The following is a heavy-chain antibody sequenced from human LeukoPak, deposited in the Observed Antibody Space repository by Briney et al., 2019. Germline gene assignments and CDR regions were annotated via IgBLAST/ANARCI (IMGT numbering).Heavy chain of an antibody. CDR3: ASSSNWNYIMAY. CDR2: IIPIFGTA. D-gene: IGHD1-7*01. V-gene: IGHV1-69*05. J-gene: IGHJ4*02. CDR1: GGTFSSYA. Sequence: SVKVSCKASGGTFSSYAISWVRQAPGQGLEWMGGIIPIFGTANYAQKFQGRVTITTDESTSTAYMELSSLRSEDTAVYYCASSSNWNYIMAYWGQGILVTVSS.